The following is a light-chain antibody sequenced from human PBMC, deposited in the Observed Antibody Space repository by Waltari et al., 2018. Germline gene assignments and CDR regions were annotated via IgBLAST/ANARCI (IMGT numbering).Light chain of an antibody. CDR2: YDS. Sequence: SYVLTQPPSVSVAPGETARITCGGNHIGTKSMHWYRQKPGQAPVLVISYDSDRPSGIPERFSGSNSGDTATLTISRVEAGDEADYYCQVWDANNEPGLFGTGTEVTV. CDR1: HIGTKS. J-gene: IGLJ1*01. CDR3: QVWDANNEPGL. V-gene: IGLV3-21*01.